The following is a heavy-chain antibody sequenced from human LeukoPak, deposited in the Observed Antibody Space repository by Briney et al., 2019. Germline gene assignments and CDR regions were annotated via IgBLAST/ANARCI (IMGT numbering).Heavy chain of an antibody. D-gene: IGHD3-10*01. V-gene: IGHV3-30*01. CDR2: ISSGGTYE. CDR3: ARDSTYYYDSGSSGPHYFDN. J-gene: IGHJ4*02. CDR1: GFTFSNYA. Sequence: GGSLRLSCAASGFTFSNYAMHWVRQATGKGLEWVSLISSGGTYEYYADSVKGRFTIPRENSKNTLYLQLNSLRAEDTAVYYCARDSTYYYDSGSSGPHYFDNWGQGTLVTVSS.